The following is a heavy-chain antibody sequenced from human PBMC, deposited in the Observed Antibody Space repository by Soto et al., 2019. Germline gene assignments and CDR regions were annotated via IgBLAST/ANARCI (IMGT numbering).Heavy chain of an antibody. J-gene: IGHJ4*02. V-gene: IGHV3-23*01. CDR3: AKVSLGSGWYGGFDY. CDR2: ISGSGGST. Sequence: PGWSLRLSCAASVFTFISYAMSWVRQAPGKGLEWVSAISGSGGSTYYADSVKGRLTISRDNSKNTLYLQMNSLRAEDTAVYYCAKVSLGSGWYGGFDYWGQGTLVTVSS. CDR1: VFTFISYA. D-gene: IGHD6-19*01.